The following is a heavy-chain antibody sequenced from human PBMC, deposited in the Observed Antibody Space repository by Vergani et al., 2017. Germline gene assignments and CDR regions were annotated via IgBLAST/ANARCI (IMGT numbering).Heavy chain of an antibody. D-gene: IGHD6-13*01. J-gene: IGHJ4*02. Sequence: QVQLVQSGAEVKKPGSSVKVSCKASGGTFSSYTISWVRQAPGQGLEWMGRIITILGIANYAQKFQGRVTITADKSTSTAYMELSSLRSEDTAVYYCASQPGIAEYYFDYWGQGTLVTVSS. V-gene: IGHV1-69*02. CDR3: ASQPGIAEYYFDY. CDR1: GGTFSSYT. CDR2: IITILGIA.